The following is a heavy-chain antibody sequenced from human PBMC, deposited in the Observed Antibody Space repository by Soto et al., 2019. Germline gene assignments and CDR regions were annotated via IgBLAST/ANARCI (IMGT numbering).Heavy chain of an antibody. CDR2: INSDGSST. D-gene: IGHD5-18*01. CDR3: ARGHTAMAGYYYYGMDV. Sequence: GGSLRLSCAASGFTFSSYWMHWARQAPGKGLVWVSRINSDGSSTSYADSVKGRFTISRDNAKNTLYLQMNSLRAEDTAVYYCARGHTAMAGYYYYGMDVWGQGTTVTVSS. V-gene: IGHV3-74*01. CDR1: GFTFSSYW. J-gene: IGHJ6*02.